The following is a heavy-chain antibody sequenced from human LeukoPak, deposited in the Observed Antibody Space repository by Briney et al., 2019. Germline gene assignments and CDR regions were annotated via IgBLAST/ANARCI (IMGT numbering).Heavy chain of an antibody. CDR3: ASILAGYHKTFDY. J-gene: IGHJ4*02. V-gene: IGHV4-59*01. CDR1: GGSISSYY. Sequence: SETLSLTCTVSGGSISSYYWSWIRQPPGKGLEWIGYIYYSGSTNYNPSLKSRVTMSVDTSKNQFSLKLSSVTAADTAVYYCASILAGYHKTFDYWGQGTLVTVSS. CDR2: IYYSGST. D-gene: IGHD3-9*01.